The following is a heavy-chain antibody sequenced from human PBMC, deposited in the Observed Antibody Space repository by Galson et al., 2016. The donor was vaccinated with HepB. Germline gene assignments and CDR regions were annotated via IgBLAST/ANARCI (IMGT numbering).Heavy chain of an antibody. CDR2: ISGSGRTI. V-gene: IGHV3-11*01. CDR1: GFTFSDYY. Sequence: SLRLSCAASGFTFSDYYMSWIRQAPGKGLEWISYISGSGRTIYYPDSMRGRFPVSRDNAKNSLFLQLNSLRAEDTAVYYCARDGCSTTTCYSDYYYYHGLDVWGKGTTVTVSS. J-gene: IGHJ6*04. CDR3: ARDGCSTTTCYSDYYYYHGLDV. D-gene: IGHD2-2*01.